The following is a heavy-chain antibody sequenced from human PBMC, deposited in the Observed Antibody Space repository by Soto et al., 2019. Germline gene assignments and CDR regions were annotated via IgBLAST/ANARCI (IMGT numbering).Heavy chain of an antibody. D-gene: IGHD2-2*01. V-gene: IGHV3-23*01. CDR2: ISGHGDGT. J-gene: IGHJ4*02. Sequence: EVQLLESGGGLVQPGGSLRLSCAASGFTFPGFALSWVRQAPGKGLEWVSSISGHGDGTYYADSVKGRFTVSRDNLKNTLYLQMNSLRAEDTAIYYCARSIIERESSTCLYYCDYWGQGSLVTVSS. CDR1: GFTFPGFA. CDR3: ARSIIERESSTCLYYCDY.